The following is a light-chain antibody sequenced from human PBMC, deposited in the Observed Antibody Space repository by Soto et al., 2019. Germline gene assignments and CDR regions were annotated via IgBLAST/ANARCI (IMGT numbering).Light chain of an antibody. J-gene: IGKJ1*01. CDR3: QQYNNWPQT. CDR2: DTS. CDR1: QSVPNSR. V-gene: IGKV3D-15*01. Sequence: EIVLTQSPDTLSLSPGERATLSCRSSQSVPNSRLAWYQQKPGQAPSLAISDTSIRATGIPDRFSGSGSGTEFTLTISSLQSEDFAEYHCQQYNNWPQTFGQGTKVDIK.